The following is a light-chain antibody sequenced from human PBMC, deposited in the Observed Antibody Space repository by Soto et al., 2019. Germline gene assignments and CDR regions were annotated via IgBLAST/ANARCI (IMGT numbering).Light chain of an antibody. Sequence: QSVLTQPRSLSGSPGRSVTISCTGTSSDVGGYNYVSWYQQHPGKAPKLMIYDVSKRPSGVPDRFSGSKSGNTASLTISGLQDEDEADYYCCSYAGSYYVFGTGTKVTVL. CDR1: SSDVGGYNY. CDR3: CSYAGSYYV. V-gene: IGLV2-11*01. J-gene: IGLJ1*01. CDR2: DVS.